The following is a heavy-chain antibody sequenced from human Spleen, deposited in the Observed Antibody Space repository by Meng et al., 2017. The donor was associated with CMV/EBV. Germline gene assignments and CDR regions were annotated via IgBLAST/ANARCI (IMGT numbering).Heavy chain of an antibody. Sequence: GESLKISCAASGISFSNFAMHWVRQAPGKGLEWVSLVYSDSTYHADSVKGRFTISRDNSKNTLYLQMNSLRAEDTAVYYCARGDFGVFQDIWGQGTMVTVSS. CDR2: VYSDST. D-gene: IGHD3-3*01. V-gene: IGHV3-23*03. CDR3: ARGDFGVFQDI. J-gene: IGHJ3*02. CDR1: GISFSNFA.